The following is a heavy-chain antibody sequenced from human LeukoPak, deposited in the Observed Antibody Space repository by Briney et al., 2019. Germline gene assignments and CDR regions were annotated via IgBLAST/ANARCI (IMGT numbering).Heavy chain of an antibody. D-gene: IGHD6-13*01. CDR3: ARSAAALGPFDAFDI. J-gene: IGHJ3*02. V-gene: IGHV1-18*01. CDR1: GYTFASYG. Sequence: ASVKVSCKASGYTFASYGITWVRQAPGQGLEWMGWISGYNGNTNYAQKFQGRVTITRDRSMSTAYMELSSLRSEDTAMYYCARSAAALGPFDAFDIWGQGTMVTVSS. CDR2: ISGYNGNT.